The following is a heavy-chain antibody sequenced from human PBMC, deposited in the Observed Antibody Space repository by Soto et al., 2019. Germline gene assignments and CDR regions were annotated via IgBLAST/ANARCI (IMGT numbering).Heavy chain of an antibody. CDR2: ISYDGSNK. CDR3: AREGYDSRTDAFDI. V-gene: IGHV3-30-3*01. CDR1: GFTFSSYA. D-gene: IGHD3-22*01. J-gene: IGHJ3*02. Sequence: GGSLRLSCAASGFTFSSYAMHWVRQAPGKGLEWVAVISYDGSNKYYADSVKGRFTISRDNSKNTLYLQMNSLRAEDTAVYYCAREGYDSRTDAFDIWGQGTMVTVSS.